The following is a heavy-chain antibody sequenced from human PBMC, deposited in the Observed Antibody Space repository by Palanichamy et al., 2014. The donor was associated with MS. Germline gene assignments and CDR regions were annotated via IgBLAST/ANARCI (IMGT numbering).Heavy chain of an antibody. Sequence: VRLVESGGGLVKPGGSLRLSCAASGFIFSDYTMNWVRQAPGKGLEWVSSISSDDAYIYYSDSVRGRFTISRDNAKNSLYLQMNSLSAADTAVYYCARVPDTRGRKAYYFDSWGRGTRLTVSS. CDR2: ISSDDAYI. J-gene: IGHJ4*02. CDR3: ARVPDTRGRKAYYFDS. V-gene: IGHV3-21*01. CDR1: GFIFSDYT. D-gene: IGHD3-22*01.